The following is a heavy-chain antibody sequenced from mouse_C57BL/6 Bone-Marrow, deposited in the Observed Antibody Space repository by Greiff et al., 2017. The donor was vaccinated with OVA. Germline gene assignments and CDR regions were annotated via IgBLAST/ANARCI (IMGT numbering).Heavy chain of an antibody. Sequence: EVQVVESGGGLVQPGGSLKLSCAASGFTFSDYGMAWVRRAPRKGPEWVAFISNLAYSIYYADTVTGRFTISRENAKNTLYLEMSSLRSEDTAMYYCARQDYGYAMDYWGQGTSVTVSS. CDR1: GFTFSDYG. D-gene: IGHD2-4*01. CDR3: ARQDYGYAMDY. CDR2: ISNLAYSI. V-gene: IGHV5-15*01. J-gene: IGHJ4*01.